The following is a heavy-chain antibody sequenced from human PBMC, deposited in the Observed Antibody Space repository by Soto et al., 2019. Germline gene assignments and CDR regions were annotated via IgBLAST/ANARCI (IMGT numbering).Heavy chain of an antibody. CDR2: ISYDGSNK. V-gene: IGHV3-30*18. CDR3: AKERYCSGGSCYQLLDY. D-gene: IGHD2-15*01. Sequence: GGSLRLSCAASGFTFSSYGMHWVRQAPGKGLEWVAVISYDGSNKYYADSVKGRFTISRDNSKNTLYLQMNSLRAEDTAVYYCAKERYCSGGSCYQLLDYWGQGTLATVSS. J-gene: IGHJ4*02. CDR1: GFTFSSYG.